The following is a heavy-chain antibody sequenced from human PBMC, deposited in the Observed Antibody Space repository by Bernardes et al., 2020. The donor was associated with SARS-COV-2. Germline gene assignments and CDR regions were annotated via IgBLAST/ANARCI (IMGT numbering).Heavy chain of an antibody. D-gene: IGHD4-17*01. CDR1: GFTFSSYS. CDR2: ISSSSSYI. Sequence: GGSLRLCCAASGFTFSSYSMNWVRQAPGKGLEWVSSISSSSSYIYYADSTKGRFTISRDNDKSSLYLQINSLRAEDTAVYYCASSLGTTVVTGDAFDVWGQGTMVSVSS. CDR3: ASSLGTTVVTGDAFDV. V-gene: IGHV3-21*01. J-gene: IGHJ3*01.